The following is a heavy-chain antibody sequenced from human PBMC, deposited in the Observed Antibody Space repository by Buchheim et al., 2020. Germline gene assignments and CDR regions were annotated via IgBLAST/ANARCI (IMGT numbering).Heavy chain of an antibody. CDR1: GFTFSGSA. V-gene: IGHV3-73*02. J-gene: IGHJ6*02. D-gene: IGHD3-3*01. CDR2: IRSKANSYAT. Sequence: EVQLVESGGGLVQPGGSLKLSCAASGFTFSGSAMHWVRQASGKGLEWVGRIRSKANSYATAYAASVKGRFTISRDDSKNTAYLQMNSLKTEDTAVYYCNRFLEWPNRRYYYYGMDVWGQGTT. CDR3: NRFLEWPNRRYYYYGMDV.